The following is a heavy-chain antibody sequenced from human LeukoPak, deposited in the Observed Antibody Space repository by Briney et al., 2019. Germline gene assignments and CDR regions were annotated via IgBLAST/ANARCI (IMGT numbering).Heavy chain of an antibody. V-gene: IGHV4-31*03. CDR2: IYYSGST. CDR1: GGSISSGGYY. D-gene: IGHD3-22*01. Sequence: SETLSLTRTVSGGSISSGGYYWSWIRQHPGKGLEWIGYIYYSGSTYYNPSLKSRVTISVDTSKNQFSLKLSSVTAADTAVYYCARVRNYYDSSGYLDYWGQGTLVTVSS. J-gene: IGHJ4*02. CDR3: ARVRNYYDSSGYLDY.